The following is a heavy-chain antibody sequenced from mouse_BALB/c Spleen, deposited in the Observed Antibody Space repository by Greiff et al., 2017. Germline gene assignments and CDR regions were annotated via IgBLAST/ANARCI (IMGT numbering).Heavy chain of an antibody. D-gene: IGHD2-4*01. V-gene: IGHV14-3*02. Sequence: EVQVVESGAELVKPGASVKLSCTASGFNIKDTYMHWVKQRPEQGLEWIGRIDPANGNTKYDPKFQGKATITADTSSNTAYLQLSSLTSEDTAVYYCARTLSTMITTYAMDYWGQGTSVTVSS. J-gene: IGHJ4*01. CDR1: GFNIKDTY. CDR3: ARTLSTMITTYAMDY. CDR2: IDPANGNT.